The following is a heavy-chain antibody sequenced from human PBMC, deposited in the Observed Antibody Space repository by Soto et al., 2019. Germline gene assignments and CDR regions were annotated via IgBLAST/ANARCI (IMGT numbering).Heavy chain of an antibody. J-gene: IGHJ4*01. CDR1: GGSVSSGSYY. CDR3: SRYRYSGRWSNFVA. D-gene: IGHD6-25*01. CDR2: IYYSGST. Sequence: SETLSLTYTVSGGSVSSGSYYWSWIRQPTGKGLEWIGSIYYSGSTYYNPSLKSRVTVSVDTSKNQFSLRLNSVTAAHTAVYYFSRYRYSGRWSNFVAWVRGTLVSV. V-gene: IGHV4-39*07.